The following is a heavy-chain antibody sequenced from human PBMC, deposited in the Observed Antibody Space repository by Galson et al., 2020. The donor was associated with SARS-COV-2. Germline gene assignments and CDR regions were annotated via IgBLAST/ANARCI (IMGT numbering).Heavy chain of an antibody. V-gene: IGHV3-9*01. CDR1: GFTFDDYA. CDR3: AKANTMSRWYGMDV. Sequence: GGSLRLSCAASGFTFDDYAMHWVRQAPGKGLEGVSGISWNSGSIGYADSVKGRFTISRDNAKNSLYLQMNSLRAEDTALYYCAKANTMSRWYGMDVWGQGTTVTVSS. CDR2: ISWNSGSI. J-gene: IGHJ6*02. D-gene: IGHD3-10*02.